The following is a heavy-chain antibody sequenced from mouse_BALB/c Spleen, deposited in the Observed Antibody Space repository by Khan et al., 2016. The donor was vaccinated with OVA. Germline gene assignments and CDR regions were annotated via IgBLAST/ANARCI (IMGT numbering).Heavy chain of an antibody. D-gene: IGHD2-1*01. CDR3: TRDGNYAHWYFDV. V-gene: IGHV5-6-4*01. J-gene: IGHJ1*01. Sequence: EVELVESGGGLVRPGGSLKLSCAASGFSFTTYTMSWVRRTPEKRLEWVATINSGSTYTYYPDSVKGRFTISRDNAKNTLYLQMSSLKSEDTAMYYCTRDGNYAHWYFDVWGAGTTVTVSS. CDR2: INSGSTYT. CDR1: GFSFTTYT.